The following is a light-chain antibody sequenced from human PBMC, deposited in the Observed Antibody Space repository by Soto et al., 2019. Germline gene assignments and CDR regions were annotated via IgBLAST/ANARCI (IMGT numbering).Light chain of an antibody. CDR2: AAT. CDR3: QQGYNTFWT. CDR1: QPIGTS. V-gene: IGKV1-39*01. J-gene: IGKJ1*01. Sequence: DIQMTQSPSSLSAFVGDSVTVTCRASQPIGTSLHWYQQKAGKAPTVLISAATKLQSGVPSRFTGGGSGTDFTLTISDLQPEDSATYYCQQGYNTFWTFGRGTKVDIK.